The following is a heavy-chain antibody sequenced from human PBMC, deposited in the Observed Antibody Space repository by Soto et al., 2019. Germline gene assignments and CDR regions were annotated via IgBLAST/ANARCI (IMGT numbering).Heavy chain of an antibody. CDR3: ARLGKTTVTTFRAFDI. J-gene: IGHJ3*02. Sequence: QLQLQESGPGLVKPSETLSLTCTVSGGSISSSSYYWGWIRQPPGKGLEWIGSIYYSGSTYYNPSLKSRVTRSVDTSKNQFSLKLSSVTAADTAVYYCARLGKTTVTTFRAFDIWGQGIMVTVSS. V-gene: IGHV4-39*01. CDR1: GGSISSSSYY. CDR2: IYYSGST. D-gene: IGHD4-17*01.